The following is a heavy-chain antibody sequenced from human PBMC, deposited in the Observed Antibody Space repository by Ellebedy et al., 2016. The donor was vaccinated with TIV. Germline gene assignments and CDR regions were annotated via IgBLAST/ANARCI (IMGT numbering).Heavy chain of an antibody. V-gene: IGHV6-1*01. Sequence: SQTLSLTCAISGDSVSSNSAAWNWIRQSPSRGIEWLGRTYYRSKWYNDYAVSVKSRIPINPATSKNQFSLQLNSVTPEDTAVYYCARNRHIVVVTATRVAYYYGMDVWGQGTTVTVSS. J-gene: IGHJ6*02. D-gene: IGHD2-21*02. CDR2: TYYRSKWYN. CDR3: ARNRHIVVVTATRVAYYYGMDV. CDR1: GDSVSSNSAA.